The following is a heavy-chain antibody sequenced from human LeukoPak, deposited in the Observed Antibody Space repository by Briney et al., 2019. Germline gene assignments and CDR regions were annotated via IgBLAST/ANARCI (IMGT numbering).Heavy chain of an antibody. CDR1: VFSISSFY. CDR2: IYYTGST. J-gene: IGHJ4*02. V-gene: IGHV4-59*01. CDR3: ARGGGGWDGRFSYFAY. D-gene: IGHD6-19*01. Sequence: SSETLSLTFTVSVFSISSFYWIWMPQPPGKGREGIGYIYYTGSTNYNSSLKSRVTISVDTSKNQFSLNLSSVTAADTAVYYCARGGGGWDGRFSYFAYWGQGTLVTASS.